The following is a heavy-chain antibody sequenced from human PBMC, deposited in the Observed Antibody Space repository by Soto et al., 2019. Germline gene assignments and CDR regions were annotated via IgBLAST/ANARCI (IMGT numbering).Heavy chain of an antibody. J-gene: IGHJ4*02. V-gene: IGHV3-30*18. Sequence: GGSLRLSCAASGFTFSSYGMHWVRPAPGKGLEWVAVISYDGSNKYYADSVKGRFTISRDNSKNTLYLQMNSLRAEDTAVYYCAKPPGIAAAGTVFDYWGQGTLVTVSS. CDR3: AKPPGIAAAGTVFDY. CDR2: ISYDGSNK. D-gene: IGHD6-13*01. CDR1: GFTFSSYG.